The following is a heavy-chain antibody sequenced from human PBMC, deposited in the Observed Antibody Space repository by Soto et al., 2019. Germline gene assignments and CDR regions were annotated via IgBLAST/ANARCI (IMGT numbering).Heavy chain of an antibody. CDR1: GFTFSAYA. J-gene: IGHJ4*02. CDR3: ARPGYYDYTGGTYLDY. D-gene: IGHD3-16*01. Sequence: EVQLLQSGGGLVQPGGSLRLSCAASGFTFSAYAMTWVRQAPGKGLEWVSAISGGGGDTYYADSLKGRFSISRDNSKNTLYLQMNSLRAEDTAVYYCARPGYYDYTGGTYLDYWGQGILVIVSS. CDR2: ISGGGGDT. V-gene: IGHV3-23*01.